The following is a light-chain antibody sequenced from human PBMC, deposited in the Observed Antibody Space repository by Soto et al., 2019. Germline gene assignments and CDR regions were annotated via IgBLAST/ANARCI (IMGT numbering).Light chain of an antibody. Sequence: QSVLTQPASVSGSPGQSITISCTGTSSDVFGYNYVSWYQYPSGKAPNLMIYVVSYWPLGVSNRFSGSKSCNTASLTISGLQAEDEADYYCSSYTSSSTFYVFGTGTKVTVL. CDR2: VVS. CDR3: SSYTSSSTFYV. CDR1: SSDVFGYNY. V-gene: IGLV2-14*03. J-gene: IGLJ1*01.